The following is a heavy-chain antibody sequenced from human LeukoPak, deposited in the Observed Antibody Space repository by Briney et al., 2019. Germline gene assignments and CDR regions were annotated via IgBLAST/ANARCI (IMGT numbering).Heavy chain of an antibody. CDR3: ARDTYYYDSSGYLSGFDP. Sequence: GGSLRLSCAASGFTFSSYGMSWVRQAPGKGLEWVSTISGSGGNTYYADSVKGRFTISRDNSKNTVYLQMSSLRAEDTAVYYCARDTYYYDSSGYLSGFDPWGQGTLVTVSS. V-gene: IGHV3-23*01. J-gene: IGHJ5*02. D-gene: IGHD3-22*01. CDR2: ISGSGGNT. CDR1: GFTFSSYG.